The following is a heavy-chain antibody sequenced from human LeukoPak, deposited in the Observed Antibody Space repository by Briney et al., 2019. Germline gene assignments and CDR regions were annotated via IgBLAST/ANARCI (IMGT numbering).Heavy chain of an antibody. J-gene: IGHJ4*02. V-gene: IGHV3-30*03. CDR3: SIDSSTYYDILTAAHYFDY. CDR1: GFTFSSYG. Sequence: GGSLRLSCAASGFTFSSYGMHWVRQATGKGLEWVAVISYDGSNKYYADSVKGRFTISRDNSKNTLYLQMNSLRAEDTAVYYCSIDSSTYYDILTAAHYFDYWGQGTLVTVSS. D-gene: IGHD3-9*01. CDR2: ISYDGSNK.